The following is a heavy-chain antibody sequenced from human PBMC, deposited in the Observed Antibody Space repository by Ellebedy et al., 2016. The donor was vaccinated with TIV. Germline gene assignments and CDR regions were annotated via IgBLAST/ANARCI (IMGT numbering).Heavy chain of an antibody. Sequence: ASVKVSXXASGYTFTDYYMHWVRQAPGHGLEWMGWINPNSGGTNYVQKFQGRVTMTRDTSISTAYMELSRLRSDDTAVYYCGQMETDYWGQGTLVTVSS. CDR3: GQMETDY. J-gene: IGHJ4*02. D-gene: IGHD1-1*01. V-gene: IGHV1-2*02. CDR1: GYTFTDYY. CDR2: INPNSGGT.